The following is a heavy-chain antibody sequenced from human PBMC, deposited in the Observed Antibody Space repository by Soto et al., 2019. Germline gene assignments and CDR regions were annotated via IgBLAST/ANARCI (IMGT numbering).Heavy chain of an antibody. CDR3: ARSIWSGYYQNDVGWFDP. CDR1: GGSISSWSYY. D-gene: IGHD3-3*01. V-gene: IGHV4-39*01. CDR2: IYYSGST. J-gene: IGHJ5*02. Sequence: LETLFPPCTVSGGSISSWSYYWGWIRQPPGKGLEWIGSIYYSGSTYYNPSLKSRVTISVDTSKNQFSLKLSSVTAADTAVYYCARSIWSGYYQNDVGWFDPWGQGTL.